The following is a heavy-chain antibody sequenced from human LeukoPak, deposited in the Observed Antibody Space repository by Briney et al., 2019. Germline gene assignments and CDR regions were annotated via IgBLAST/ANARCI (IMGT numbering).Heavy chain of an antibody. D-gene: IGHD3-22*01. V-gene: IGHV3-74*01. J-gene: IGHJ4*02. CDR1: GFTFSSYS. CDR2: INSDGSST. Sequence: GGSLRLSCAASGFTFSSYSMNWVRQAPGKGLVWVSRINSDGSSTSYADSVKGRFTISRDNAKNTLYLQMNSLRAEDTAVYYCARGNPYYYDSSGYTDYWGQGTLVTVSS. CDR3: ARGNPYYYDSSGYTDY.